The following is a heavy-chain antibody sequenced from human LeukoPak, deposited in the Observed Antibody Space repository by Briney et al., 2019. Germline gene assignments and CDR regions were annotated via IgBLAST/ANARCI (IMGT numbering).Heavy chain of an antibody. CDR3: AKMEWSSTSCFQS. CDR1: GFTFSSYA. D-gene: IGHD2-2*01. V-gene: IGHV3-23*01. CDR2: ISGSGGST. Sequence: GGSLRLSCAASGFTFSSYAMSWVRQVPGKGLEWVSAISGSGGSTYYADSVKGRFTISRDNSKNTLYLQMNSLRAEDTAVYYCAKMEWSSTSCFQSWGQGTLVTVSS. J-gene: IGHJ5*02.